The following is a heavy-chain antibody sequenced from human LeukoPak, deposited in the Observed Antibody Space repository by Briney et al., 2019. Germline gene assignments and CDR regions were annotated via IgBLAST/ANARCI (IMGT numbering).Heavy chain of an antibody. CDR1: GYTLTELS. J-gene: IGHJ5*02. CDR3: ATDTLAAAGGRVFDP. Sequence: GASVKVSCKVSGYTLTELSMHWVRQAPGKGLEWMGGFDPEDGETIYAQKFQGRVTMTEDTSTDTAYMELSSLRSEDTAVYYCATDTLAAAGGRVFDPWGQGTLVTVSS. V-gene: IGHV1-24*01. D-gene: IGHD6-13*01. CDR2: FDPEDGET.